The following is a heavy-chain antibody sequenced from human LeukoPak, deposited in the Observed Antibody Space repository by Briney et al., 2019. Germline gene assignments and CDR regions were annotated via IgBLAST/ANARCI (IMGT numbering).Heavy chain of an antibody. CDR2: ISSSGDII. CDR3: ARVAWFGEFAFDY. Sequence: GGSLRLSCAASIFTFSDSYMSWIRQAPGKGLEWVSYISSSGDIINYADSVKGRFTLSRDNAKNSLYLQMNSLRAEDTAVYYCARVAWFGEFAFDYWGQGTLVTVSS. V-gene: IGHV3-11*01. CDR1: IFTFSDSY. D-gene: IGHD3-10*01. J-gene: IGHJ4*02.